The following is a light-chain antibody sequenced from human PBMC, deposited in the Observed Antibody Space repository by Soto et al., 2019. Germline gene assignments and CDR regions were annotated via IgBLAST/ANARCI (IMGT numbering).Light chain of an antibody. CDR2: AAS. Sequence: DIQMTQSPDPVSASVGDSITITCRASQPISSWVVWYQQQPGQAPKLLIYAASRLQGGVPLRFSGSGSGTDFTLTINTLQPEDFATYYCQQANSFTLTFGGGTRVEVK. CDR1: QPISSW. V-gene: IGKV1D-12*01. CDR3: QQANSFTLT. J-gene: IGKJ4*01.